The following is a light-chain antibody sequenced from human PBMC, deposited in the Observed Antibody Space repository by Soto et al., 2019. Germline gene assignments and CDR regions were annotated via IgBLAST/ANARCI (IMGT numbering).Light chain of an antibody. Sequence: QSVLTQPPSVSGSPGQSVTMSCTGTRYDVGGYNYVSWYQQHPGKAPKVIIYEVDKRPSGVPDRFTGSKSGYTASLTVSGLLAEDEAYYCCCSYTGGDKVIFGGGTKLTVL. CDR1: RYDVGGYNY. CDR3: CSYTGGDKVI. J-gene: IGLJ2*01. V-gene: IGLV2-8*01. CDR2: EVD.